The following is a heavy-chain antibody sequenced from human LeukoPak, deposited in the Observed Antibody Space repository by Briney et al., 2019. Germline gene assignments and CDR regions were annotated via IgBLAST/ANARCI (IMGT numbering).Heavy chain of an antibody. J-gene: IGHJ4*02. D-gene: IGHD3-10*01. CDR2: INHSGST. V-gene: IGHV4-34*01. CDR1: GGSFSGYY. Sequence: TPSETLSLTCAVYGGSFSGYYWSWIRQPPGKGLEWIGEINHSGSTNYNPSLKSRVTISVDTSKNQFSLKLSSVTAADTAVYYCAGSMVRIIFDYWGQGTLVTVSS. CDR3: AGSMVRIIFDY.